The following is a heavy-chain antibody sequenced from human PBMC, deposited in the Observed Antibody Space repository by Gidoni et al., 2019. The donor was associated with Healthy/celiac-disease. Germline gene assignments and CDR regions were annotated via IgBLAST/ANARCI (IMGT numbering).Heavy chain of an antibody. CDR2: ISSSGSTI. CDR1: GFTFSSYE. V-gene: IGHV3-48*03. D-gene: IGHD3-22*01. J-gene: IGHJ6*02. CDR3: AREAPLYYYDSSGYYNYYYYYGMDV. Sequence: EVQLVESGGGLVQPGGSLRLSCAASGFTFSSYEMNWVRQAPGKGLEWVSYISSSGSTIYYADSVKGRFTISRDNAKNSLYLQMNSLRAEDTAVYYCAREAPLYYYDSSGYYNYYYYYGMDVWGQGTTVTVSS.